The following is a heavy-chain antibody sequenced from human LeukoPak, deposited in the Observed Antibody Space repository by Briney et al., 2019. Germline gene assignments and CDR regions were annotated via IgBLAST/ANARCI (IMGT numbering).Heavy chain of an antibody. Sequence: GGSLRLSCAASGFTFSDYYMSWIRQAPGKGLEWVSYISSSGSTIYYADSVKGRFTISRDNAKNSLYLQMNSLRAEDTAVYYCARGYDYGDPNDAFDIWGQGTMVTVSS. D-gene: IGHD4-17*01. J-gene: IGHJ3*02. CDR2: ISSSGSTI. V-gene: IGHV3-11*04. CDR3: ARGYDYGDPNDAFDI. CDR1: GFTFSDYY.